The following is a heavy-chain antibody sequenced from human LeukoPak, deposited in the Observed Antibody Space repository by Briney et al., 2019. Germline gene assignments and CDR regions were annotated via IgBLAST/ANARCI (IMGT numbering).Heavy chain of an antibody. J-gene: IGHJ5*02. V-gene: IGHV5-51*01. CDR2: IFPGDSNI. CDR3: ARVEHSSSSAYNWFDP. CDR1: GYTFPNYW. D-gene: IGHD6-6*01. Sequence: GESLKISCKGSGYTFPNYWIGWVRQLPGQGLEWMGIIFPGDSNIVYSPSFQGQVTMSFDNSISTAYLQWSSLKASDAAMYYCARVEHSSSSAYNWFDPWGQGTLVTVSS.